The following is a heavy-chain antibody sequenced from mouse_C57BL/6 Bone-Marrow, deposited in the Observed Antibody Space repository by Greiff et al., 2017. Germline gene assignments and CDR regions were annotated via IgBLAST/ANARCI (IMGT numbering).Heavy chain of an antibody. J-gene: IGHJ2*01. V-gene: IGHV1-64*01. D-gene: IGHD2-12*01. CDR1: GYTFTSYW. Sequence: QVQLQQPGAELVKPGASVKLSCKASGYTFTSYWMHWVKQRPGQGLEWIGMIHPNSGSTNYNEKFKSKATLTVDKSSSTAYTQLNSLTSKDSAVYYCASAFYNDFFDYWGQGTTRTVSS. CDR2: IHPNSGST. CDR3: ASAFYNDFFDY.